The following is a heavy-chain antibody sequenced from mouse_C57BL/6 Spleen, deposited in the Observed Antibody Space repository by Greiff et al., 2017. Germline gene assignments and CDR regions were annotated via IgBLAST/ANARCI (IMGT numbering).Heavy chain of an antibody. V-gene: IGHV1-26*01. Sequence: EVQLQQSGPELEKPGASVKISCTASGYTFTDYYMNWVKQSHGKSLEWIGDINPNNGGTSYNQQFKGKATLTVDKSSSTAYMELRSLTSEDSAVYYCARGGYDSRESFAYWGQGTLVTVSA. CDR1: GYTFTDYY. D-gene: IGHD1-1*01. CDR2: INPNNGGT. CDR3: ARGGYDSRESFAY. J-gene: IGHJ3*01.